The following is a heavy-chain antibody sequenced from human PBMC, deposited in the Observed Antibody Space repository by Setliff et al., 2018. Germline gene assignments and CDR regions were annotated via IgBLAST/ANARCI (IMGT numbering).Heavy chain of an antibody. V-gene: IGHV3-7*01. CDR3: VRGRTTYYFDY. CDR2: IKQDGGEK. CDR1: GFTFTNYW. Sequence: GESLRLSCSVSGFTFTNYWMSWVRQAPGKGLEWVANIKQDGGEKYYVDSVKGRFTISRDNAKNSLNLQMDSLRADDTAVYYCVRGRTTYYFDYWGQGTLVTVSS. J-gene: IGHJ4*02. D-gene: IGHD4-4*01.